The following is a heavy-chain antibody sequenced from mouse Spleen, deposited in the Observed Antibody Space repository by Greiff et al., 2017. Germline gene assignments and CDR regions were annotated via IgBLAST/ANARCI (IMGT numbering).Heavy chain of an antibody. CDR1: GYTFTDYA. CDR2: ISTYYGDA. J-gene: IGHJ1*01. V-gene: IGHV1S137*01. D-gene: IGHD3-1*01. Sequence: QVQLQQSGAELVRPGVSVKISCKGSGYTFTDYAMHWVKQSHAKSLEWIGVISTYYGDASYNQKFKGKATMTVDKSSSTAYMELARLTSEDSAIYYCAREERAKGYFDVWGAGTTVTVSS. CDR3: AREERAKGYFDV.